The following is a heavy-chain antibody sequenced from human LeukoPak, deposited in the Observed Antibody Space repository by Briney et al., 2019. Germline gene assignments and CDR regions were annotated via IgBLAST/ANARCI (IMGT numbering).Heavy chain of an antibody. CDR3: ARLKWEPPSEYYFDY. V-gene: IGHV4-31*03. CDR1: GDSISSGDYS. J-gene: IGHJ4*02. D-gene: IGHD1-26*01. Sequence: SETLSLTCTVSGDSISSGDYSWTWIRQHPGKGLEWIGYIFSSGSTYYNPSLRSRVTMSVDTSKNQFSLKVSSMTAADTAVYYCARLKWEPPSEYYFDYWGQGTLVTVSS. CDR2: IFSSGST.